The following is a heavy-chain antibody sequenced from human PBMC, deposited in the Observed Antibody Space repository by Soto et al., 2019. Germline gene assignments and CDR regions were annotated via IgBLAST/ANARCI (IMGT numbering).Heavy chain of an antibody. CDR2: INHGGST. Sequence: QVQLRQWGAGLLKPSETLSLRCAVYGGSLSDYSWSWIRQSPEKGLQWIGEINHGGSTKYNPSLKSRVTSSVDTSKNQVSLLLTSATAADTAVYRCARGGGNSGFFFDYWGRGTLVTVSS. V-gene: IGHV4-34*02. CDR1: GGSLSDYS. J-gene: IGHJ4*02. CDR3: ARGGGNSGFFFDY. D-gene: IGHD5-12*01.